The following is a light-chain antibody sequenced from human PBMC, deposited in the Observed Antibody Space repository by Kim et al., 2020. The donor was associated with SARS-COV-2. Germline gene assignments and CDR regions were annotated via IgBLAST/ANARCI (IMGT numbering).Light chain of an antibody. J-gene: IGKJ2*01. CDR1: QSISSW. V-gene: IGKV1-5*03. Sequence: DIQMTQSPSTLSASVGDRVTITCRASQSISSWLAWYQQKPGKAPKLLIYKASSLESGVPSRFSGSGSGTEFTLTISSLQPDDFATYYCQQYNSYPYTFSQGTKREI. CDR3: QQYNSYPYT. CDR2: KAS.